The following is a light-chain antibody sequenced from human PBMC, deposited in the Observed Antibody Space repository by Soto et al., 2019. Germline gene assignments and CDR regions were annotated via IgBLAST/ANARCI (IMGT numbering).Light chain of an antibody. J-gene: IGLJ3*02. CDR3: CSYAGSSLWV. CDR1: SSDVGGYNY. Sequence: QSAPTQPRSVSGSPGQSVTISCTGTSSDVGGYNYVSWYQQYPGKAPKLVIYDVNKRPSGVPDRFSGSKSGNTASLTISGLPAAAAAVSSCCSYAGSSLWVFGGGTKLTVL. V-gene: IGLV2-11*01. CDR2: DVN.